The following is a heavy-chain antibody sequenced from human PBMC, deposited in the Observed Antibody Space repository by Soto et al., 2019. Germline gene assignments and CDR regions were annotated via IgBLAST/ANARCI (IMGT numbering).Heavy chain of an antibody. CDR3: ARDRPLRTTAYYYYGMDV. Sequence: SETLSLTCAVYGGSFSGYYWSWIRQPPGKGLEWIGEINHSGSTNYNPSLKSRVTISVDTSKNQFSLKLSSVTAADTAVYYCARDRPLRTTAYYYYGMDVWGKGTTVTVSS. CDR2: INHSGST. D-gene: IGHD1-1*01. J-gene: IGHJ6*04. CDR1: GGSFSGYY. V-gene: IGHV4-34*01.